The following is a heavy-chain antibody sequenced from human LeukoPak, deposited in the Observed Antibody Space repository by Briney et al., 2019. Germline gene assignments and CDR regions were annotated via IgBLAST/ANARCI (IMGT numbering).Heavy chain of an antibody. D-gene: IGHD1-26*01. CDR3: AKSAVIVGAFLPFDY. J-gene: IGHJ4*02. CDR2: IRYDGSNK. CDR1: GFTFSSYG. V-gene: IGHV3-30*02. Sequence: GGPLRLSCAASGFTFSSYGMHWVRQAPGKGLEWVAFIRYDGSNKYYADSVKGRFTISRDNSKNTLYLQMNSLRAEDTAVYYCAKSAVIVGAFLPFDYWGQGTLVTVSS.